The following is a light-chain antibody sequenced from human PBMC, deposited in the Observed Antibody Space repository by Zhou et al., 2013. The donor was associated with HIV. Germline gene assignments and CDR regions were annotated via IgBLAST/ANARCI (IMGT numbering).Light chain of an antibody. CDR3: QLYGSSPELT. Sequence: EIVLTQSPGTLSLSPGERAALSCRASQSVSSDQLAWYQQKPGQAPRLLIYGASSRATGIPDRFSGSGSGTDFTLTISRLEPEDFAVYYCQLYGSSPELTFGGGTKVEIK. CDR1: QSVSSDQ. V-gene: IGKV3-20*01. J-gene: IGKJ4*01. CDR2: GAS.